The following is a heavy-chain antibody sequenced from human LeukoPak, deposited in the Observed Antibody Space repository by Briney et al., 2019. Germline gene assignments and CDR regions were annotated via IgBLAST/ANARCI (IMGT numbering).Heavy chain of an antibody. CDR1: GGYISTYY. CDR3: ARDHRVYGMDV. CDR2: IYYSGST. Sequence: SETLSLTCTVSGGYISTYYWTWIRQPPGKGLEWIGYIYYSGSTNYNPSLKSRVTISADTSKNEFSLKLSSVTAADTAVYYCARDHRVYGMDVWGHGTTVTVSS. J-gene: IGHJ6*02. V-gene: IGHV4-59*01. D-gene: IGHD3-10*01.